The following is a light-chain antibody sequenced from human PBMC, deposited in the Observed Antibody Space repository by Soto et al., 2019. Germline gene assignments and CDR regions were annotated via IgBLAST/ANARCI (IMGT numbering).Light chain of an antibody. Sequence: EILMTQSPATLSVSPGERATLSCRASQSVSSNLAWYQQKPGQAPRVLIYAASTRATGIPDRLSGSGSGTEFTLTISSLHSEDFRVYYCQQYDNWWTFGQGTKVDIK. CDR2: AAS. CDR1: QSVSSN. J-gene: IGKJ1*01. CDR3: QQYDNWWT. V-gene: IGKV3-15*01.